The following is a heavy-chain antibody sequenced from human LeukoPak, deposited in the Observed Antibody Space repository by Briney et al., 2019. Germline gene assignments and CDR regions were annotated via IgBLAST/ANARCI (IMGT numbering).Heavy chain of an antibody. D-gene: IGHD6-13*01. CDR1: GGSIGSSSSTYY. Sequence: SETLSLTCTVSGGSIGSSSSTYYWGWIRQPPGKGLEWIGSIHYSGSTYYNPSLKSRVTISVDTSKNQFSVKLSSVTAADTAVYYCARKWTTAPTGASHFDYWGQGTLVTVSS. CDR2: IHYSGST. V-gene: IGHV4-39*01. J-gene: IGHJ4*02. CDR3: ARKWTTAPTGASHFDY.